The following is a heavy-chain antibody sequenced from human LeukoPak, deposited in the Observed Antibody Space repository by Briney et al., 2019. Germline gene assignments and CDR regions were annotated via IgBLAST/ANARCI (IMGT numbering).Heavy chain of an antibody. CDR2: IWYDGSEK. J-gene: IGHJ4*02. Sequence: GGSLRLSCAASRFTFRNYGMHWVRQAPGKGLEWVAVIWYDGSEKYYVDSVRGRFTVSRDNSKTTVYLQMNSLRVEDTAVYYCARDRGWPAVHFDLWGQGTLVTVSS. CDR1: RFTFRNYG. V-gene: IGHV3-33*01. CDR3: ARDRGWPAVHFDL. D-gene: IGHD2-15*01.